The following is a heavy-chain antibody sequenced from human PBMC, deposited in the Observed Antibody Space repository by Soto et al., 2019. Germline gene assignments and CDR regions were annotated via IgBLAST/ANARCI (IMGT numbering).Heavy chain of an antibody. D-gene: IGHD3-22*01. CDR2: ISGSGGST. CDR1: GFTFSSYA. CDR3: AKEGRYDSSGFDAFDI. V-gene: IGHV3-23*01. Sequence: GGSLRLSCAASGFTFSSYAMSWVRQAPGKGLEWVSAISGSGGSTYYADSVKGRFTISRDNSKNTLYLQMNSLRAEDTAVYYCAKEGRYDSSGFDAFDIWGQGTMVTVS. J-gene: IGHJ3*02.